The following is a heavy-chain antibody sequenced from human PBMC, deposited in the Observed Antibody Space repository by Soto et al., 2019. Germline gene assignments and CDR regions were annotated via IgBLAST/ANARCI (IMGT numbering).Heavy chain of an antibody. J-gene: IGHJ4*02. D-gene: IGHD2-21*01. CDR1: GFTFSTYS. V-gene: IGHV3-21*02. CDR3: ARDLGVALASLTLDS. CDR2: ITTSSSFR. Sequence: EVQLVESGGGLVKPGGSLRLSCVASGFTFSTYSMNWVRQAPGKGLEWVADITTSSSFRFYADSMKGRFTISRDDDKNSLYLQVNSLRVEETGVYYCARDLGVALASLTLDSWGQGTLVTVSS.